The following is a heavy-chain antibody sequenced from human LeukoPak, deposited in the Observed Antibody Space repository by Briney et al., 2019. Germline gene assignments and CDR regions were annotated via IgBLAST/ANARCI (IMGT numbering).Heavy chain of an antibody. Sequence: PGRSLRLSCAASGFTFGTYAMYWVRQAPGKGLEWVAVISFHGDNKYYADSVKGRFTISRDNSKNTLYLQMNSLRVEDTAVYYCANGVRDHRAYFDDWGQGTLVTVSS. CDR2: ISFHGDNK. D-gene: IGHD2-8*01. CDR3: ANGVRDHRAYFDD. V-gene: IGHV3-30-3*01. CDR1: GFTFGTYA. J-gene: IGHJ4*02.